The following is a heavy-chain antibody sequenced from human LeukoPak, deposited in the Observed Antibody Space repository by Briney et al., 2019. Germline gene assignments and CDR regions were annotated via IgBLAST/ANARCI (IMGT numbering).Heavy chain of an antibody. Sequence: GGSLRLSCAVSGFTFSNFWMSWVRQAPGKGLEWVANIKQDGSEKYYVDSVKGRFTISRDNGKNSLYLQMNTLRAEDTAVYYCASHPPYSGSYFEYWGQGILVTVSS. CDR3: ASHPPYSGSYFEY. V-gene: IGHV3-7*01. D-gene: IGHD1-26*01. CDR1: GFTFSNFW. J-gene: IGHJ4*02. CDR2: IKQDGSEK.